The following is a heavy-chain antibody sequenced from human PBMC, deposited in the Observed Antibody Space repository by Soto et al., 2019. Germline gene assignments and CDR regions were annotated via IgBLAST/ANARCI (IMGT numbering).Heavy chain of an antibody. Sequence: ASVKVSCKASGYTFTSYDINWVRQATGQGLEWMGWMNPNSGNTGYAQKLQGRVTMTRNTSISTAYMELSSLRSEDTAVYYCARGVPYYYDSSGYTLGHNFDYWGQGTLVTVSS. CDR3: ARGVPYYYDSSGYTLGHNFDY. D-gene: IGHD3-22*01. CDR1: GYTFTSYD. J-gene: IGHJ4*02. V-gene: IGHV1-8*01. CDR2: MNPNSGNT.